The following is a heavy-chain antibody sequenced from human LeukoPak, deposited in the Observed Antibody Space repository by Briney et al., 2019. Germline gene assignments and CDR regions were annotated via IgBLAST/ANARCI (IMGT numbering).Heavy chain of an antibody. CDR3: ARDSSGVEGGSYFLGH. V-gene: IGHV4-61*01. Sequence: PSETLSLTCTVSGGSVSSGSYYWSWIRQPPGKGLEWIGYIYYSGSTNYNPSLKSRVTISVDTSKNQFSLKLSSVTAADTAVYFCARDSSGVEGGSYFLGHWGQGTLVTVSS. J-gene: IGHJ4*02. CDR2: IYYSGST. D-gene: IGHD1-26*01. CDR1: GGSVSSGSYY.